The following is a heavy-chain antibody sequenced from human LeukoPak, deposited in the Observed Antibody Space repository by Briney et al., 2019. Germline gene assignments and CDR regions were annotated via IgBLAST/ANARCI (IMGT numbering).Heavy chain of an antibody. D-gene: IGHD3-10*01. CDR2: ISGSGGST. J-gene: IGHJ4*02. CDR1: GFTFSSYA. Sequence: GGSLRLSCAASGFTFSSYAMSWVRQAPGKGLEWVSAISGSGGSTYYADSVKGRFTISRDNSKNTLYLQMNSLRAEDTAVYYCAKDGVLWFGRPRYYFDYWGQGTLVTVSP. V-gene: IGHV3-23*01. CDR3: AKDGVLWFGRPRYYFDY.